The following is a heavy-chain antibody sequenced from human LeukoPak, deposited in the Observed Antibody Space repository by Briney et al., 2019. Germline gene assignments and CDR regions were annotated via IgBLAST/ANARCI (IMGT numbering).Heavy chain of an antibody. J-gene: IGHJ6*03. D-gene: IGHD2-2*01. CDR2: IYHSGST. CDR1: GYSISSGYY. V-gene: IGHV4-38-2*02. CDR3: AREPVTFRDIVVVPLGYYMDV. Sequence: SETLSLTCTVSGYSISSGYYWGWIRQPPGKGLEWIGSIYHSGSTYYNPSLKSRVTISVDTSKNQFSLKLSSVTAADTAVYYCAREPVTFRDIVVVPLGYYMDVWGKGTTVTVSS.